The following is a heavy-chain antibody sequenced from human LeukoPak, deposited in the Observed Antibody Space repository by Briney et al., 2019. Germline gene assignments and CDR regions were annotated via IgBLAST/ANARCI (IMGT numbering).Heavy chain of an antibody. Sequence: GGSLRLSCAASGFTFSGYEMNWVRQAPGRGLEWLSYITSSGNTIDYADSVKGRFTTSRDNAESSLYLQMNSLGAEDTAVYYCARDKGAWNLDFWGQGTLVTVSS. V-gene: IGHV3-48*03. CDR1: GFTFSGYE. D-gene: IGHD1-1*01. CDR3: ARDKGAWNLDF. J-gene: IGHJ4*02. CDR2: ITSSGNTI.